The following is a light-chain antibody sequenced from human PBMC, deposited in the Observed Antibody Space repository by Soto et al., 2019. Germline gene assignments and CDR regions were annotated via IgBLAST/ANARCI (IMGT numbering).Light chain of an antibody. Sequence: EIVLAQSPGIVSLSPGERATLSCRASQTISGTSLAWYQQKPGQAPRLLIYGASSRATGIPDRFTGSGSATDFTLTISRLEPEDFAVYYCQQRTDRPPWTFGQGTKVESK. CDR2: GAS. CDR3: QQRTDRPPWT. J-gene: IGKJ1*01. V-gene: IGKV3D-20*02. CDR1: QTISGTS.